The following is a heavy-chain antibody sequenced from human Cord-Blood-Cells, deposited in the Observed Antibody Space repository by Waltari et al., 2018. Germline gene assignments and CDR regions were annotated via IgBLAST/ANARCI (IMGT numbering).Heavy chain of an antibody. V-gene: IGHV4-39*01. J-gene: IGHJ4*02. Sequence: QLQLQESGAGLAKPSETLSLTCTVSGGSISSRSYNWGGIRQPQGQGLGWIGGIYYSGSTYYNPSRKSRVTISVDTSKNQFSLKLSSVTAADTAVYYCARLEYSSYFDYWGQGTLVTVSS. CDR2: IYYSGST. CDR1: GGSISSRSYN. CDR3: ARLEYSSYFDY. D-gene: IGHD6-6*01.